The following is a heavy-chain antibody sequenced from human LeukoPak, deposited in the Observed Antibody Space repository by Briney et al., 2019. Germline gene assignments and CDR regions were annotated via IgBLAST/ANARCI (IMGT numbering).Heavy chain of an antibody. CDR3: ARGRADSSGYSPRYGVDV. Sequence: SETLSLTCTVSGGSISSGNYYWSWIRQPAGKGLEWIGGIYISGSTNYNPSLKSRVTISVDMSKKQFSLKVNSVTAADTAVYYCARGRADSSGYSPRYGVDVWGQGTTVTVSS. J-gene: IGHJ6*02. V-gene: IGHV4-61*02. D-gene: IGHD3-22*01. CDR2: IYISGST. CDR1: GGSISSGNYY.